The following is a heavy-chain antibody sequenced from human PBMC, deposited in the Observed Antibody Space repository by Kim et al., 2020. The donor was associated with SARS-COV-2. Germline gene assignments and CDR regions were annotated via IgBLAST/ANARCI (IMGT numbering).Heavy chain of an antibody. J-gene: IGHJ4*02. V-gene: IGHV4-31*02. CDR3: ASQPDY. CDR2: SYRGSS. Sequence: SYRGSSYYNPSLNSRVPISVDTSKNQFSLSLSSVTAADTAVYYCASQPDYWGQGTLVTVSS.